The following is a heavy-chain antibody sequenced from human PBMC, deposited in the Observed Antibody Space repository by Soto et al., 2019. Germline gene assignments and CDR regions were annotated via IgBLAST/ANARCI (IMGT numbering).Heavy chain of an antibody. Sequence: GASVKVSCKASGVTFTCNAMRWVRQAPGQGLEWMGWINPMIGTTNYAQKFQGRVTITMDKSTSTAYMELSSLRSEDTAVYYCAVVVAAREAAVYYYALDVWGQGTTVTVSS. CDR3: AVVVAAREAAVYYYALDV. CDR2: INPMIGTT. D-gene: IGHD2-15*01. J-gene: IGHJ6*02. CDR1: GVTFTCNA. V-gene: IGHV1-69*05.